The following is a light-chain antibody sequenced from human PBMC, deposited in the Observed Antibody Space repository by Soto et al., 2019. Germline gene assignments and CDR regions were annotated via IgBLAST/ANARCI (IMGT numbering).Light chain of an antibody. V-gene: IGKV3-15*01. Sequence: EIVMTQSPATLSVSPGERATLSCRASQSISTELAWYQQKPGQPPRLLIYSPSTRATGVPARFTGSVSGSEFTLTISGLQSEDFAVYYCQQGHNWPLTFGQGTRLEI. J-gene: IGKJ2*01. CDR2: SPS. CDR1: QSISTE. CDR3: QQGHNWPLT.